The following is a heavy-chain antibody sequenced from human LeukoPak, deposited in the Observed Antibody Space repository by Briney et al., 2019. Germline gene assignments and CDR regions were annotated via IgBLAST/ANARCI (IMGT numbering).Heavy chain of an antibody. CDR3: ARSAGYCSSTSCYTRVRNWFDP. V-gene: IGHV1-2*02. D-gene: IGHD2-2*02. CDR2: INPNSGGT. Sequence: ASVKASCKASGYTFTGYYMHWVRQAPGQGLEWMGWINPNSGGTNYAQKFQGRVTMTRDTSISTAYMELSRLRSDDTAVYYCARSAGYCSSTSCYTRVRNWFDPWGQGTLVTVSS. CDR1: GYTFTGYY. J-gene: IGHJ5*02.